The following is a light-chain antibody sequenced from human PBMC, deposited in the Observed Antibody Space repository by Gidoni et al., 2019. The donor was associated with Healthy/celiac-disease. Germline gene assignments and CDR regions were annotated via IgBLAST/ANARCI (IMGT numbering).Light chain of an antibody. CDR2: GAS. V-gene: IGKV3D-15*01. CDR3: QQYNNWPPLT. J-gene: IGKJ4*01. CDR1: QSVSSN. Sequence: RASQSVSSNLAWYQQKPGQAPRLLIYGASTRATGIPARFSGSGSGTEFTLTISSLQSEDFAVYYCQQYNNWPPLTFGGGTKVEIK.